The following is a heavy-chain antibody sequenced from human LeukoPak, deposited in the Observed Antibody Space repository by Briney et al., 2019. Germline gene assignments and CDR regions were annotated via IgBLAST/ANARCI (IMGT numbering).Heavy chain of an antibody. V-gene: IGHV4-39*07. Sequence: KPSETLSLTCTVSGGSISSSSYYWGWIRQPPGKGLEWIGSIYYSGSTYYNPSLKSRVTISVDTSKNQFSLKLSSVTAADTAVYYCARVLYFDSSGLHGYRFDPWGQGTLVSVSS. CDR1: GGSISSSSYY. D-gene: IGHD3-22*01. CDR2: IYYSGST. CDR3: ARVLYFDSSGLHGYRFDP. J-gene: IGHJ5*02.